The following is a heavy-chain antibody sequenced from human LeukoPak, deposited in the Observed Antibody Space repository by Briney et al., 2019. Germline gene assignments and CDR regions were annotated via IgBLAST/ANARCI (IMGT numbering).Heavy chain of an antibody. CDR2: ISPSATTI. J-gene: IGHJ5*02. V-gene: IGHV3-48*01. CDR3: IVFGDSNH. Sequence: PGGSLRLSCAASAFTFSGYSMNWVRQAPGKGLEWVSYISPSATTIYYADSVKGRFTISRDTSKNTLYLQINSLRVEDTAVYYCIVFGDSNHWGQGTLVTVSS. D-gene: IGHD4-17*01. CDR1: AFTFSGYS.